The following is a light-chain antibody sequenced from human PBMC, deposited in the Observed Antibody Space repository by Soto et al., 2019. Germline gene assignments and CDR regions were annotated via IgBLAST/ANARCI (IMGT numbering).Light chain of an antibody. CDR2: DAS. V-gene: IGKV1-5*01. CDR3: HQYDSYPSN. CDR1: QSISKW. Sequence: DILMTQSPSILSASVVDTVTITCRASQSISKWVAWYQQRAGKAPTALIFDASNSETGVPSRFSGSGSGTEFTLIISGLQPEAFATHYCHQYDSYPSNFGQGTKVDI. J-gene: IGKJ2*01.